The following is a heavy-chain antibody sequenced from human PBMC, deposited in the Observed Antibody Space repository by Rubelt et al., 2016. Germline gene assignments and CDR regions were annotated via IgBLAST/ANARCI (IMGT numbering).Heavy chain of an antibody. CDR3: ARASSVAATPL. Sequence: EVQLVESGGGLVQPGRSLRLSCAASGFTFSSYWMSWVRQAPGKGLEWVANIKQDGSEKYYVDSVKGRFTISRDNAKNSLYLQMNSLRAEDTAVYYCARASSVAATPLWGQGTLVTVSS. J-gene: IGHJ4*02. V-gene: IGHV3-7*05. CDR2: IKQDGSEK. D-gene: IGHD2-15*01. CDR1: GFTFSSYW.